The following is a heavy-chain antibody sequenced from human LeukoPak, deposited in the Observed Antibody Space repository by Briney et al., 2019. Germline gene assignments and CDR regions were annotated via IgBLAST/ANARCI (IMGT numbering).Heavy chain of an antibody. CDR2: IIPILGIA. J-gene: IGHJ4*02. V-gene: IGHV1-69*04. D-gene: IGHD5-18*01. Sequence: ASVKVSCKASGGTFSSYATSWVRQAPGQGLEWMGRIIPILGIANYAQKFQGRVTITADKSTSTAYMELSSLRSEDTAVYYCARDGAYSYGYAYFDYWGQGTLVTVSS. CDR3: ARDGAYSYGYAYFDY. CDR1: GGTFSSYA.